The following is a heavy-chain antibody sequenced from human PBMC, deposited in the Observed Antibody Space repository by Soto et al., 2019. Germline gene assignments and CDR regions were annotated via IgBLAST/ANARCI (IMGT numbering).Heavy chain of an antibody. CDR2: ISGSGGST. CDR3: AKDYIAAAGNDYYYGMDV. Sequence: AGGALRLSCAASGFTLSSYAMSWGPPAPGKGLEWVSAISGSGGSTYYADSVKGRFTISRDNSKNTLYLQMNSLRAEDTAVYYCAKDYIAAAGNDYYYGMDVWGQGTTVTVSS. CDR1: GFTLSSYA. D-gene: IGHD6-13*01. J-gene: IGHJ6*02. V-gene: IGHV3-23*01.